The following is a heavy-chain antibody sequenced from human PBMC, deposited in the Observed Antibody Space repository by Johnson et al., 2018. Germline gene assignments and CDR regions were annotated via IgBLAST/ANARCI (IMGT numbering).Heavy chain of an antibody. J-gene: IGHJ1*01. CDR2: SYYSGNT. CDR3: ARDGGYGSSGNDLSEYFQY. CDR1: GGSMSDYY. Sequence: QVQLQESGPGLVKPSETLSLTCTVSGGSMSDYYWSWIRQPPGKGLEWIGYSYYSGNTNYNPSLKSRATLSMDRSKNQFSLKLYSVAAADTAVYYCARDGGYGSSGNDLSEYFQYWGQGTLVTVSS. D-gene: IGHD3-22*01. V-gene: IGHV4-59*01.